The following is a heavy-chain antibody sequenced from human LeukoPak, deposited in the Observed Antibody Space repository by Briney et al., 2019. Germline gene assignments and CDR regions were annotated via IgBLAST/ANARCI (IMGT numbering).Heavy chain of an antibody. J-gene: IGHJ4*02. CDR2: ISSSGSYI. D-gene: IGHD4-17*01. CDR1: GFTFSDYY. Sequence: PGGSLRLSCAASGFTFSDYYMSWIRQAPGKGLEWVSYISSSGSYIYYADSVKGRFTISRDDARNSLFLQMNSLGADDTAVYYCAKGRRNDYADFDYWGQGTLVTVSS. CDR3: AKGRRNDYADFDY. V-gene: IGHV3-11*04.